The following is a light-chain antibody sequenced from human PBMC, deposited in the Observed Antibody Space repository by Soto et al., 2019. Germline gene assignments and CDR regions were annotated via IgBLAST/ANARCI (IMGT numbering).Light chain of an antibody. CDR3: QQYGSSPLIT. V-gene: IGKV3-20*01. CDR2: GAS. Sequence: EIVLTQSPGTLSLSPGARATLSCRASQSVSSSYLAWYQQKPGQAPRLLIYGASSRATGIPDRFSVSGSGTDFTLTISRLEPEDFAVYYCQQYGSSPLITFGQGTRLEIK. J-gene: IGKJ5*01. CDR1: QSVSSSY.